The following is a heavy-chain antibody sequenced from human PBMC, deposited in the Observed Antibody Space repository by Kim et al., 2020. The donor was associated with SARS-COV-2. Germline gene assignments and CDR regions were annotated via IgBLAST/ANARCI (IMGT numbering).Heavy chain of an antibody. V-gene: IGHV1-2*02. Sequence: PNGGGTNYAQKVQGRVTMTREPSISTAYMGLSRLRSDDTAVYYCARSWDYWGQGTLVTVSS. J-gene: IGHJ4*02. CDR3: ARSWDY. CDR2: PNGGGT.